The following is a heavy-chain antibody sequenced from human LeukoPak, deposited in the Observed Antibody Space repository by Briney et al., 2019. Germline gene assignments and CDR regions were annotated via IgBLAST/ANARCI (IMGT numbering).Heavy chain of an antibody. CDR3: ARGYNWGSPTRNFYYLDV. D-gene: IGHD7-27*01. CDR2: IYTSGST. CDR1: GGSISSYY. V-gene: IGHV4-4*07. Sequence: SQTLSLTCTVSGGSISSYYWSWVRQPAGKGLEWIGRIYTSGSTNYNPSLKSRVTMSVDTSKNQFSLKLRSVTAADTAVYYCARGYNWGSPTRNFYYLDVWGKGTTVTVSS. J-gene: IGHJ6*03.